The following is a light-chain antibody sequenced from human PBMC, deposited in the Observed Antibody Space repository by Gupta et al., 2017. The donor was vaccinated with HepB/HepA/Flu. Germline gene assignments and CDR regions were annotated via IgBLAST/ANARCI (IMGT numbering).Light chain of an antibody. CDR2: YYS. Sequence: SYVLPQHPSVSVAPGKTARITWGGSNIGSKSVHWYQQKQGQAPLLVIYYYSDRPSGIPERFSGSNSGDTATLTISRVEAGEEADDYCQVWDSSSDHVVFGGGTKLTVL. J-gene: IGLJ2*01. V-gene: IGLV3-21*04. CDR3: QVWDSSSDHVV. CDR1: NIGSKS.